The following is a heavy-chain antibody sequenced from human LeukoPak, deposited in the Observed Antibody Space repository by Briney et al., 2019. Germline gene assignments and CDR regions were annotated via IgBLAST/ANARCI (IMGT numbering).Heavy chain of an antibody. CDR3: ARVSYSSTWYYFDY. V-gene: IGHV1-2*02. D-gene: IGHD6-13*01. CDR1: GYTFTGYY. J-gene: IGHJ4*02. CDR2: IKPNSGGT. Sequence: ASVKLSCKASGYTFTGYYMHWVRQAPGQGLERMGWIKPNSGGTNYEQKFQGRVTMTRDTSISTAYMELRRLRSDDPAVYYCARVSYSSTWYYFDYWGQGTLVTAPS.